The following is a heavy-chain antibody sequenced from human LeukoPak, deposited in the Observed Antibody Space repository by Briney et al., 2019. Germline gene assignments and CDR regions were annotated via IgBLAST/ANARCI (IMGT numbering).Heavy chain of an antibody. CDR1: GGSISSGGYY. D-gene: IGHD6-13*01. CDR3: SRIYSSPAFYFGIDV. J-gene: IGHJ6*02. CDR2: IYYSGST. V-gene: IGHV4-31*03. Sequence: SQTLSLTCTVSGGSISSGGYYWSWIRQHPGKGLEWIGYIYYSGSTYYNPSLKSRVTISVDTSKNQFSLKLSSVTAADTAVYFRSRIYSSPAFYFGIDVWGQGTTVTVSS.